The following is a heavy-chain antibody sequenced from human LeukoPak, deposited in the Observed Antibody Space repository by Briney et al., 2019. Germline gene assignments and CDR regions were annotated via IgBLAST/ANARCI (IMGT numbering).Heavy chain of an antibody. J-gene: IGHJ4*02. CDR3: ATEGTGSSSWYDY. CDR2: FDPEDGET. V-gene: IGHV1-24*01. CDR1: GYTLTELS. D-gene: IGHD6-6*01. Sequence: AXVXXXCKVXGYTLTELSMXWVRQAPGKGVEXMGGFDPEDGETIYAQKFQGRVTMTEDTSTDTAYMELSSLRSEDTAVYYCATEGTGSSSWYDYWGQGTLVTVSS.